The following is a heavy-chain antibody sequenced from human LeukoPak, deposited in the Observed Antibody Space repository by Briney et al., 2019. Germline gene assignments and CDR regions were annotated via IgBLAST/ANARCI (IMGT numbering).Heavy chain of an antibody. J-gene: IGHJ6*02. Sequence: ASVKVSCKASGYTITSYGISWVRQAPGQGLEWMGWISAYNGNTNYAQKLQDRVTMTTDTSTSTAYMELRSLRSDDTAVYYCAKTFSSWYNGMDVWGQGTTVTVSS. CDR2: ISAYNGNT. CDR3: AKTFSSWYNGMDV. V-gene: IGHV1-18*01. CDR1: GYTITSYG. D-gene: IGHD6-13*01.